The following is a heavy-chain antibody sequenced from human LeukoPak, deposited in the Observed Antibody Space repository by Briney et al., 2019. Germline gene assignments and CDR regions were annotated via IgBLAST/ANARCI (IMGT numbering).Heavy chain of an antibody. CDR1: GFTFSSYW. J-gene: IGHJ4*02. D-gene: IGHD6-19*01. CDR2: IKQDGSEK. CDR3: TTESVNAWLVLLSYYFDY. V-gene: IGHV3-7*03. Sequence: QSGGSLRLSCAASGFTFSSYWMSWVRQAPGKGLEWVANIKQDGSEKYYVDSVKGRFTISRDNAKNSLYLQMNSLKTEDTAVYYCTTESVNAWLVLLSYYFDYWGQGTLVTVSS.